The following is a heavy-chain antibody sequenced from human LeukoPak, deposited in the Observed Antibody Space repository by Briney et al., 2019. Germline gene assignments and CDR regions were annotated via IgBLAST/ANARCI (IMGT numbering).Heavy chain of an antibody. CDR3: ARGAIGRYFDWLPWAFDI. D-gene: IGHD3-9*01. CDR1: GGSISSTSYY. CDR2: IYYSGST. V-gene: IGHV4-39*07. J-gene: IGHJ3*02. Sequence: KPSETLSLTCTVSGGSISSTSYYWGWIRQPPGKGLEWIGSIYYSGSTYYNPSLKSRVTISVDTSKNQFSLKLSSVTAADTAVYYCARGAIGRYFDWLPWAFDIWGQGTMVTVSS.